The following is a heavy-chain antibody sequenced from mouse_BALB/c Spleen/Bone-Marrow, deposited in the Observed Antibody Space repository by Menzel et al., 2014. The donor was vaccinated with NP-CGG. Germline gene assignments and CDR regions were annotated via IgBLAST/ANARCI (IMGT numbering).Heavy chain of an antibody. J-gene: IGHJ1*01. CDR1: GFTLSGYN. V-gene: IGHV5-6-4*01. Sequence: EVMLVESGGGLVKPGGSLNLSCAASGFTLSGYNMSWVRQTPEKRLEWVATISSGGSYTCYLDSVKGRFTISRDNAENTLYLQMSSLKSEDTAMYYCTKLLRLRKYFDVWGAGSTVTVSS. D-gene: IGHD1-2*01. CDR2: ISSGGSYT. CDR3: TKLLRLRKYFDV.